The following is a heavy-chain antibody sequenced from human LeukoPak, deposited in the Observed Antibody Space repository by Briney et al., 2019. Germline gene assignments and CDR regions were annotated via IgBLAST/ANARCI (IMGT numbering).Heavy chain of an antibody. J-gene: IGHJ5*02. CDR3: ARAAAGGNWFDP. Sequence: SXGXYSXSWIRXPPGRGLEWIGYIYHSGSTYYNPSLKSRVTISVDRSKNQFSLKLSSVTAADTAVYYCARAAAGGNWFDPWGQGTLVTVSS. V-gene: IGHV4-30-2*01. CDR1: SXGXYS. CDR2: IYHSGST. D-gene: IGHD6-13*01.